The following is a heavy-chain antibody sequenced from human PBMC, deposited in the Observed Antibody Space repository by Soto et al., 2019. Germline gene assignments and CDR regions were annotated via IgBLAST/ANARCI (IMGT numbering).Heavy chain of an antibody. CDR2: ISGSGGST. CDR1: GFTFSSYA. J-gene: IGHJ4*02. V-gene: IGHV3-23*01. Sequence: GGSLRLSCAASGFTFSSYAMSWVRQAPGKGLEWVSAISGSGGSTYYADSVKGRFTISRDNSKNTLYLQMNSLRAEDTAVYYCAKTLEQQLWGPLKKWDLFDYWGQGTLVTVSS. D-gene: IGHD6-13*01. CDR3: AKTLEQQLWGPLKKWDLFDY.